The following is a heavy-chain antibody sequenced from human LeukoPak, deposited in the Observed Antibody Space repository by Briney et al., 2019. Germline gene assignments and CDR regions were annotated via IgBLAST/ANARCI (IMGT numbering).Heavy chain of an antibody. CDR3: ARDLDDAFDV. Sequence: GGSLRLSCAASRFTFSNYAMHWVRQAPGKGLEWVAVISYDGSNKYYADSLKGRFTISRDNAKNSLYLQMNSLRAEDTAVYYCARDLDDAFDVWGQGTMVTVSS. V-gene: IGHV3-30*04. J-gene: IGHJ3*01. CDR2: ISYDGSNK. CDR1: RFTFSNYA.